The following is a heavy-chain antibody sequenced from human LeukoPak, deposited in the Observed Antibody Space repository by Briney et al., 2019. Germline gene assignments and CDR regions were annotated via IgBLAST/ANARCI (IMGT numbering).Heavy chain of an antibody. CDR3: ARDGNAAYCGGDCYLPWYYYGMDV. CDR1: GFMFSGYS. V-gene: IGHV3-21*01. J-gene: IGHJ6*02. CDR2: IGSSSSSI. Sequence: GGSLRLSCAASGFMFSGYSMNWVRQAPGKGLEWVSSIGSSSSSIYYADSVKGRFTISRDNAKNSLYLQMNSLRAEDTAVYYCARDGNAAYCGGDCYLPWYYYGMDVWGQGTTVTVSS. D-gene: IGHD2-21*02.